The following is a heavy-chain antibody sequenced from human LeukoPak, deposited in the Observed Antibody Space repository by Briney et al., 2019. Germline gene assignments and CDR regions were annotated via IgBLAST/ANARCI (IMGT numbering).Heavy chain of an antibody. J-gene: IGHJ4*02. CDR1: GGSISSSSYY. CDR3: ARVPRYGDYIDY. CDR2: IYYSGST. V-gene: IGHV4-61*05. D-gene: IGHD4-17*01. Sequence: SETLSLTCTVSGGSISSSSYYWGWIRQPPGKGLEWIGYIYYSGSTNYNPSLKSRVTISVDTSKNQFSLKLSSVTAADTAVYYCARVPRYGDYIDYWGQGTLVTVSS.